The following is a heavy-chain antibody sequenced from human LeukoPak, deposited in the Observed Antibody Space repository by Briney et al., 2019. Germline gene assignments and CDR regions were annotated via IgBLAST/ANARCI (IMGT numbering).Heavy chain of an antibody. D-gene: IGHD4-11*01. CDR1: RFTFSSYA. Sequence: GRSLRLSCAASRFTFSSYAMSWVRQAPGKGLEWVSAISGSGGSTYYADSVKGRFTISRDNSKNTLYLQMNSLRAEDTAVYYCAKVGDMTTVTTTVYYFDYWGQGTLVTVSS. CDR3: AKVGDMTTVTTTVYYFDY. V-gene: IGHV3-23*01. J-gene: IGHJ4*02. CDR2: ISGSGGST.